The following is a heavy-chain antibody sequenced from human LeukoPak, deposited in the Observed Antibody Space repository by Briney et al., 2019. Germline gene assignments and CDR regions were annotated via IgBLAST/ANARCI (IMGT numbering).Heavy chain of an antibody. J-gene: IGHJ3*02. Sequence: GGSLRLSCAASGFTFSDYYMSWVRQAPGKGLEWVSAISGSGGSTYYAGSVKGRFTISRDNSKNTLYLQMNSLRAEDTAVYYCAKGVELLWFGELSLPPNIWGQGTMVTVSS. CDR3: AKGVELLWFGELSLPPNI. V-gene: IGHV3-23*01. CDR2: ISGSGGST. CDR1: GFTFSDYY. D-gene: IGHD3-10*01.